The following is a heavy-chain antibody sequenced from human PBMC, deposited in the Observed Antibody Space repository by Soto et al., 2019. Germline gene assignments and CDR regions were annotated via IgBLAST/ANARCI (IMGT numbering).Heavy chain of an antibody. J-gene: IGHJ3*02. CDR3: ARGTTYYDFWSGYRPHDAFDI. V-gene: IGHV4-59*08. D-gene: IGHD3-3*01. CDR2: IYYSGST. CDR1: GGSISSYY. Sequence: QVQLQESGPGLVKPSETLSLTCTVSGGSISSYYWSWIRQPPGKGLEWIGYIYYSGSTNYNPSLQSRVTISVVTSKNQFSLKLSSVTAADTAVYYCARGTTYYDFWSGYRPHDAFDIWGQGTMVTVSS.